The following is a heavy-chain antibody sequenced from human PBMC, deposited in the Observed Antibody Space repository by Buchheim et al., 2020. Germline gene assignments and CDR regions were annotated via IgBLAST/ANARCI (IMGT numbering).Heavy chain of an antibody. J-gene: IGHJ5*02. CDR3: AREPRLPRPGNWFDP. Sequence: QVQLVESGGGLVKPGGSLRLSCAASGFTFSDYYMSWIRQAPGKGLEWVSYISSSSSDKNYADSVKVRFTISIDNDKKLMYLQMNSLRAEDTAVYYCAREPRLPRPGNWFDPWGQGTL. D-gene: IGHD6-25*01. CDR1: GFTFSDYY. V-gene: IGHV3-11*05. CDR2: ISSSSSDK.